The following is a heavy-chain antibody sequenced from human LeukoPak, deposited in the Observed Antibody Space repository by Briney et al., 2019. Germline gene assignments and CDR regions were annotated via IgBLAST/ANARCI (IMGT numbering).Heavy chain of an antibody. V-gene: IGHV4-39*01. J-gene: IGHJ4*02. Sequence: SETLSLTCTVSGGSISSSSHYWGWIRQPPGKGLEWIGVSTYYNPALKNRVTISRDTSKNQFSLKLSSVTAADTAIYYCARAGYSYGIISYFDSWGQGTLVTVSS. D-gene: IGHD5-18*01. CDR3: ARAGYSYGIISYFDS. CDR1: GGSISSSSHY. CDR2: VST.